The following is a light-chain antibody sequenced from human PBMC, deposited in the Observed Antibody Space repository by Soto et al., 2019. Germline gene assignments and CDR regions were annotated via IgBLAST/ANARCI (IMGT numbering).Light chain of an antibody. CDR3: QQRSVWPRT. Sequence: EIVLTQFPATLSLSPGDGATLSCRASQSVSSYLAWYQQRRGQAPRLLIYDSSNRATGIPARFSGSGSGTDVSLIISSREPEDFAVYYCQQRSVWPRTFGGGTRVEIK. J-gene: IGKJ4*02. V-gene: IGKV3-11*01. CDR1: QSVSSY. CDR2: DSS.